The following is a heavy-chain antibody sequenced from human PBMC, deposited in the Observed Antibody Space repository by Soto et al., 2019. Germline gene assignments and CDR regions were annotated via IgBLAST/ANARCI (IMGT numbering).Heavy chain of an antibody. V-gene: IGHV3-33*01. Sequence: QVQVVESGGGVVQPGRSLRLSCVASGFTFSNFGMHWVHQAPGKGLEWVAVIWHDGKNKYYADSAEGRFTVSRDNSKNTLYLQMDSLTAEDTAVYYCARDPGQDEAMDYWGQGTPVTVSS. J-gene: IGHJ4*02. CDR1: GFTFSNFG. CDR2: IWHDGKNK. CDR3: ARDPGQDEAMDY.